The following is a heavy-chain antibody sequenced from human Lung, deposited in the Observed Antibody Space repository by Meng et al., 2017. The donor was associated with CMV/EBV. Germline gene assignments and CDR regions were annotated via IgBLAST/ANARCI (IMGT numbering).Heavy chain of an antibody. V-gene: IGHV1-18*01. CDR1: GYTFGSYG. Sequence: QVHLLESGPEVKKPVASVRGSCKASGYTFGSYGICWGRQGPGQGLEWMGWFVNYVDTYPAPKFQGRVTMTTDTHTNTAFMELRSLTSDDTAVYYCASGTPGRSYCDYWGQGTLVTVSS. CDR2: FVNYVDT. D-gene: IGHD2-15*01. J-gene: IGHJ4*02. CDR3: ASGTPGRSYCDY.